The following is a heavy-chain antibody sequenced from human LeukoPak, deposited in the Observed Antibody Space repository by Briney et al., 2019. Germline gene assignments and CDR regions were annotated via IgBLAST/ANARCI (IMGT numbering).Heavy chain of an antibody. CDR1: GGSISSYY. D-gene: IGHD6-13*01. CDR3: ARTLDKDSSSAPYYYYMDV. J-gene: IGHJ6*03. Sequence: SETLSLTCTVSGGSISSYYWSWIRQPAGKGLEWIGRIYTSGSTNYNPSLKSRVTMSVDTSKNQFSLKLSSVTAADTAVYYCARTLDKDSSSAPYYYYMDVWGKGTTVTVSS. V-gene: IGHV4-4*07. CDR2: IYTSGST.